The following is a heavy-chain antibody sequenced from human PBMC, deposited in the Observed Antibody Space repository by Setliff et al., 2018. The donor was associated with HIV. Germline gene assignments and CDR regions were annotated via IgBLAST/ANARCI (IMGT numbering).Heavy chain of an antibody. J-gene: IGHJ4*02. D-gene: IGHD6-19*01. CDR3: ARVGAVAGFDY. V-gene: IGHV4-59*01. Sequence: TLSLTCTVSGGSISNYHWSWIRQPPGKGLEWIGYIYNSGSTNYNPSLKSRVTISVDASKNHFSLKLRSVTAADTAVYYCARVGAVAGFDYWGQGTLVTVSS. CDR2: IYNSGST. CDR1: GGSISNYH.